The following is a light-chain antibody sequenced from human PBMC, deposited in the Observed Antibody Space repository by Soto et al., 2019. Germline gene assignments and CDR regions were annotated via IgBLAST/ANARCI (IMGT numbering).Light chain of an antibody. CDR2: GAS. CDR1: QTVNSNF. Sequence: VLTQSPGTLSLSPGERATLSCRASQTVNSNFVAWYQRKPGQAPRVLIFGASRRATGIPDRFSGSGSGTDFPLTISRLEPEDFEVYYCQQYGSSPLTFGRGTKVDIK. CDR3: QQYGSSPLT. J-gene: IGKJ4*01. V-gene: IGKV3-20*01.